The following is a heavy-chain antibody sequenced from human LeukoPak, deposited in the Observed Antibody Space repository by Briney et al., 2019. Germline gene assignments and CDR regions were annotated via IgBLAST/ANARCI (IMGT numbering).Heavy chain of an antibody. D-gene: IGHD3-16*02. V-gene: IGHV1-69*04. J-gene: IGHJ6*02. CDR3: ARVPAAGLGELSLYSYYYYGMDV. CDR1: GGTFSSYA. Sequence: GASVKVSCKASGGTFSSYAISWVRQAPGQGLEWMGRIIPILGIANYAQKSQGRVTITADKSTSTAYMELSSLRSEDTAVYYCARVPAAGLGELSLYSYYYYGMDVWGQGTTVTVSS. CDR2: IIPILGIA.